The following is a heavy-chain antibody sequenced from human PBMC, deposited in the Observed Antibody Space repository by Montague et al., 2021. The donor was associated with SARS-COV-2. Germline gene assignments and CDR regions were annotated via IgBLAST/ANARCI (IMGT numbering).Heavy chain of an antibody. CDR2: ISSSGSTI. D-gene: IGHD3-3*01. CDR3: ARGGTYYDFWSGFRNFYYGMDV. CDR1: GFTFSSYE. V-gene: IGHV3-48*03. J-gene: IGHJ6*02. Sequence: SLSLSFSASGFTFSSYEMYWVRQAPGKGLEWVSYISSSGSTIYYADSVKGRFTISRDNAKNSLYLQMNSLRAEDTAIYFCARGGTYYDFWSGFRNFYYGMDVGGQGTTVTVSS.